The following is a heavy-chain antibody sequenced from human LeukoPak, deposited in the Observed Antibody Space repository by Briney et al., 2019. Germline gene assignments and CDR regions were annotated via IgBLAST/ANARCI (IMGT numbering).Heavy chain of an antibody. CDR1: GYTFTGYY. CDR2: INPNSGGT. CDR3: ARAVVYYGSSGYYFDY. V-gene: IGHV1-2*06. J-gene: IGHJ4*02. Sequence: ASVKVSCKASGYTFTGYYMHWVRQAPGQGLEWMGRINPNSGGTNYAQKFQGRVTMTRDTSISTAYMELSRLRSDDTAVYYCARAVVYYGSSGYYFDYWGQGTLVTVSS. D-gene: IGHD3-22*01.